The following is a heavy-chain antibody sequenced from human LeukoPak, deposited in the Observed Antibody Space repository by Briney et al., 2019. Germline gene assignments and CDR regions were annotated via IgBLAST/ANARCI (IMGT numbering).Heavy chain of an antibody. Sequence: PGGSLRLSCAAPGFTFSSYVMSWVRQAPGKGLEWIGEINHSGSTNYNPSLKSRVTISVDTSKNQFSLKLSSVTAADTAVYYCAGTYYYDSSGYYHYSLWGQGTLVTVSS. CDR1: GFTFSSYV. J-gene: IGHJ4*02. CDR3: AGTYYYDSSGYYHYSL. V-gene: IGHV4-34*08. D-gene: IGHD3-22*01. CDR2: INHSGST.